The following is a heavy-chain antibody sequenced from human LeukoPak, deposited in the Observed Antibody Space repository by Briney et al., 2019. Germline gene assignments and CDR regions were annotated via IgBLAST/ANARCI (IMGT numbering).Heavy chain of an antibody. CDR1: GGSFSDYF. J-gene: IGHJ6*02. V-gene: IGHV4-34*01. CDR2: INHSGRT. CDR3: ARDVVVVPAAIHYGMDV. D-gene: IGHD2-2*01. Sequence: PSETLSLTCAVYGGSFSDYFWGWIRQPPGKGLEWIGEINHSGRTYYNPSLKSRVTISVAPYTTQFPLNLSSVTAADTAVYYCARDVVVVPAAIHYGMDVWGQGTTVTVSS.